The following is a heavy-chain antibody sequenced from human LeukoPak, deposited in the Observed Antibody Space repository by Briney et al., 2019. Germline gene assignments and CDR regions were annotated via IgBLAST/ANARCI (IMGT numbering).Heavy chain of an antibody. CDR1: GGSISSYY. V-gene: IGHV4-59*08. J-gene: IGHJ4*02. CDR3: TSGTVTTDY. D-gene: IGHD4-17*01. CDR2: IYYSGST. Sequence: SGTLSLTCTVSGGSISSYYWSWIRQPPGKGLEWIGYIYYSGSTNYNPSLKSRVTISVDTSKNQFSLKLSSVTAADTAVYYCTSGTVTTDYWGQGTLVTVSS.